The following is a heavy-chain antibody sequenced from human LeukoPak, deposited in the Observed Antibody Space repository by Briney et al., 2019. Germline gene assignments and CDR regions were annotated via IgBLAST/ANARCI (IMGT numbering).Heavy chain of an antibody. Sequence: ASVKVSCKASGYTFIGYYIHWVRQAPGQGLEWMGWINPDSGGTNYAQKFQGRVTMTRDTTILTAYMELSRLTSDDTAMYFCARGHLAYCGGDCSYYFDYWGQGTLVTVSS. J-gene: IGHJ4*02. CDR2: INPDSGGT. CDR1: GYTFIGYY. D-gene: IGHD2-21*02. CDR3: ARGHLAYCGGDCSYYFDY. V-gene: IGHV1-2*02.